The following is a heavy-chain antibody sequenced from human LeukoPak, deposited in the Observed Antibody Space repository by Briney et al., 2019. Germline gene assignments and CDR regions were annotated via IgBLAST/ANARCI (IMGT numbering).Heavy chain of an antibody. V-gene: IGHV3-15*01. J-gene: IGHJ4*02. CDR3: TTHLDYYDSSGYYYVSDY. D-gene: IGHD3-22*01. CDR2: IKSKTDGGTT. CDR1: GFTFSNAW. Sequence: GGSLRLSCAASGFTFSNAWMSWVRQAPGKGLEWVGRIKSKTDGGTTDYAAPVKGRFTISRDDSKNTLYLQMNSLKTEDTAVYYCTTHLDYYDSSGYYYVSDYWGQGTLVTVSS.